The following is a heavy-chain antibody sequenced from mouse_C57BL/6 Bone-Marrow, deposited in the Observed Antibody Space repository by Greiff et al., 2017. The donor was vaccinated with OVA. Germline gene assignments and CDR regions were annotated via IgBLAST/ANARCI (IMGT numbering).Heavy chain of an antibody. CDR3: ARGGVYYDYDRGFAY. V-gene: IGHV1-78*01. CDR2: IYPRDGST. CDR1: GYTFTDHT. D-gene: IGHD2-4*01. Sequence: QVQLQQSDAELVKPGASVKISCKVSGYTFTDHTIHWMKQRPEQGLEWIGYIYPRDGSTKYNEKFKGKATLTADKSSSTAYMQLNSLTSEDSAVYFCARGGVYYDYDRGFAYWGQGTLVTVSA. J-gene: IGHJ3*01.